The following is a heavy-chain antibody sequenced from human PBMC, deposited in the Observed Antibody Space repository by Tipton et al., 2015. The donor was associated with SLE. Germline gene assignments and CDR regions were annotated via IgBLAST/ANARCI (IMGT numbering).Heavy chain of an antibody. J-gene: IGHJ2*01. CDR2: IYSGGST. V-gene: IGHV3-53*01. CDR3: ARDQVGATWYFDL. D-gene: IGHD1-26*01. CDR1: GFTVSSNY. Sequence: GSLRLSCAASGFTVSSNYMSWVRQAPGKGLEWVSVIYSGGSTYYGDSVKGRFTIPRDNSKNTLYLQMNSLRAEDTAVYYCARDQVGATWYFDLWGRGTLVTVSS.